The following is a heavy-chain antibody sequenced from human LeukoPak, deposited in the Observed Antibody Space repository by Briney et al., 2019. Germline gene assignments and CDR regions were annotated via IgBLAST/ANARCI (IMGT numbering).Heavy chain of an antibody. CDR1: GGSISSSSYY. CDR2: IYYSGST. V-gene: IGHV4-39*07. Sequence: SETLSLTCTVSGGSISSSSYYWGWIRQPPGKGLEWIGSIYYSGSTYYNPSLKSRVTISVDTSKNQFSLKLSSVTAADTAVYYCARDLRGHSGSYWAAGFDYWGQGTLVTVSS. CDR3: ARDLRGHSGSYWAAGFDY. J-gene: IGHJ4*02. D-gene: IGHD1-26*01.